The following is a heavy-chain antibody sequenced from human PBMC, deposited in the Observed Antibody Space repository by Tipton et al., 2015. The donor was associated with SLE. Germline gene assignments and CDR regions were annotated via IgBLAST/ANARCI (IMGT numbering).Heavy chain of an antibody. CDR2: IDQFGSA. CDR3: ARHGYDFWSGYYHHVFDV. Sequence: TLSLTCIVSGGSTTGYYWSWIRQPPGKRLEWIGYIDQFGSANYNPSLQNRVTISVGRSKTQFSLKLRSVSAADSAMYYCARHGYDFWSGYYHHVFDVWGQGTMLTASS. D-gene: IGHD3-3*01. J-gene: IGHJ3*01. CDR1: GGSTTGYY. V-gene: IGHV4-59*08.